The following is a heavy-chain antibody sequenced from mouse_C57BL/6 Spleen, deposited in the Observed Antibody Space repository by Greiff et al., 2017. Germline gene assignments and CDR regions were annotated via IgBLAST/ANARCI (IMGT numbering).Heavy chain of an antibody. CDR1: GYTFTDYY. J-gene: IGHJ2*01. V-gene: IGHV1-76*01. D-gene: IGHD2-4*01. CDR2: IYPGSGNT. Sequence: QVQLQQSGAELVRPGASVKLSCKASGYTFTDYYINWVKQRPGQGLEWIARIYPGSGNTYYNEKFKGKATLTAEKSSSTAYMQLSSLTSEDSAVYFCARSGLRRDSDYWGQGTTLTVSS. CDR3: ARSGLRRDSDY.